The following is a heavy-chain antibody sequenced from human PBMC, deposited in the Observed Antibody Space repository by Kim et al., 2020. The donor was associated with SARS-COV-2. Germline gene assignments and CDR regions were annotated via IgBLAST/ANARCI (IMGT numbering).Heavy chain of an antibody. CDR1: GFTFDDYA. D-gene: IGHD3-16*02. J-gene: IGHJ6*01. Sequence: GGSLRLSCAASGFTFDDYAMHWVRQAPGKGLEWVSGISWNSGSIGYADSVKGRFTISRDNAKNSLYLQMNSLRAEDTALYYCAKAEYYYYVWGSYRYDY. CDR2: ISWNSGSI. V-gene: IGHV3-9*01. CDR3: AKAEYYYYVWGSYRYDY.